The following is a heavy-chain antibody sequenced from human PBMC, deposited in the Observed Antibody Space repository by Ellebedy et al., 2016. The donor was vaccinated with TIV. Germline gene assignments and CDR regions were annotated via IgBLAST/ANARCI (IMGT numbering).Heavy chain of an antibody. J-gene: IGHJ5*02. D-gene: IGHD6-19*01. V-gene: IGHV1-18*01. Sequence: ASVKVSCXASGYTFTSYGISWVRQAPGQGLEWMGWISAYNGNTNYAQKLQGRVTMTTDTSTSTAYMELRSLRSDDTAVYYCARDAFEQWLVPVRDITPLHWFDPWGQGTLVTVSS. CDR2: ISAYNGNT. CDR1: GYTFTSYG. CDR3: ARDAFEQWLVPVRDITPLHWFDP.